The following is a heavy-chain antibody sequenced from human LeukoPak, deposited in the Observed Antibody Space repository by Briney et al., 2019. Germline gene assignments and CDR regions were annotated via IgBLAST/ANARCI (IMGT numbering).Heavy chain of an antibody. CDR2: ISSSGSTI. CDR1: GFTFSSYE. Sequence: PGGSLRLSCAASGFTFSSYEMNWVRQAPGKGLEGGSYISSSGSTIYYADSVKGRFTISRDNAKNSLYLQMNSLRAEDTAVYYCATIAGSYYAFGYWGQGTLVTVSS. V-gene: IGHV3-48*03. J-gene: IGHJ4*02. D-gene: IGHD3-10*01. CDR3: ATIAGSYYAFGY.